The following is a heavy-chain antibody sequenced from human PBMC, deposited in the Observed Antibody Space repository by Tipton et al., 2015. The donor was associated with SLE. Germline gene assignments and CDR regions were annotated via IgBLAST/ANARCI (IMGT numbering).Heavy chain of an antibody. J-gene: IGHJ4*02. Sequence: PLRLSCAASGFTFSSYSMNWVRQAPGKGLEWVSSISSSSSYIYYADSVKGRFTISRDNAKNSLYLQMNSLRAEDTAVYYLARGSEGRSSWYGEDYWGQGTLVTVSS. CDR2: ISSSSSYI. CDR1: GFTFSSYS. CDR3: ARGSEGRSSWYGEDY. V-gene: IGHV3-21*01. D-gene: IGHD6-13*01.